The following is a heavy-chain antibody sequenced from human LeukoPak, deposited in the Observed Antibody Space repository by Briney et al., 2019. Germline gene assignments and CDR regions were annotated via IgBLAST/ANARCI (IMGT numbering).Heavy chain of an antibody. D-gene: IGHD3-10*01. Sequence: GGSLRLSCAASGFTFSSYAMSWVRQAPGKGLEWVSAISGSGGSTYYADSVKGRSTISRDNSKNTLYLQMNSLRAEDTAVYYCAKDGQLWFGEFSVWGQGTTVTVSS. CDR2: ISGSGGST. V-gene: IGHV3-23*01. J-gene: IGHJ6*02. CDR1: GFTFSSYA. CDR3: AKDGQLWFGEFSV.